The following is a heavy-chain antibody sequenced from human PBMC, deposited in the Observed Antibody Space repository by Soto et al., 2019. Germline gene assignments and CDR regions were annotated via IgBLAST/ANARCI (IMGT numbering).Heavy chain of an antibody. CDR2: IFWDDDQ. Sequence: QITLKESGPALVKPTQTLTLTCTCSGFSISTSGVGVGWIRQPPGKALESLTRIFWDDDQRYSPSLKSRLTITKDTSKNQVVLTMPTMDPVDTATYYCAHRPYGEVYFDYWGQGTLVTVSS. CDR3: AHRPYGEVYFDY. V-gene: IGHV2-5*02. CDR1: GFSISTSGVG. J-gene: IGHJ4*02. D-gene: IGHD4-17*01.